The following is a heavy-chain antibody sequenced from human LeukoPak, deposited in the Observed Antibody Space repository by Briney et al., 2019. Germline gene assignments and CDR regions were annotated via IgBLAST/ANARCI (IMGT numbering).Heavy chain of an antibody. Sequence: SETLSLTCAVYGGSFSGYYWSWIRQPPGKGLEWIGEINHSGSTNYNPSLQSRVTISVDTSKNQFSLKLSSVTAADTAVYYCARGGGYPPLDYWGQGTLVTVSS. J-gene: IGHJ4*02. CDR3: ARGGGYPPLDY. V-gene: IGHV4-34*01. CDR2: INHSGST. D-gene: IGHD6-25*01. CDR1: GGSFSGYY.